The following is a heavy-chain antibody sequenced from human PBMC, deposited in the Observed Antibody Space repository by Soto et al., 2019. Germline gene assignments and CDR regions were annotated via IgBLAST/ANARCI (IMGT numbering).Heavy chain of an antibody. CDR2: ISGSGGST. J-gene: IGHJ5*02. Sequence: GGSLRLSCAASGFTFSSYAMSWVRQAPGKGLEWVSAISGSGGSTYYADSVKGRFTISRDNSKNTLYLQMNSLRAEDTAVYYCAKDREFGELYYWFDPWGQGTLVTVSS. D-gene: IGHD3-10*01. CDR3: AKDREFGELYYWFDP. CDR1: GFTFSSYA. V-gene: IGHV3-23*01.